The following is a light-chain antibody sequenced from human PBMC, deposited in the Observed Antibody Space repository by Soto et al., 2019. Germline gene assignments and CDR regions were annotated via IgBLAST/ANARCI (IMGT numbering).Light chain of an antibody. CDR1: NSNIGNNE. CDR2: DNN. V-gene: IGLV1-51*01. Sequence: QSVLTQPPSVSAAPGQKVTIFCSGSNSNIGNNEVSWYQQVPGTAPRLLVYDNNKRPSGIPDRFSDSKSDTSATLVITGLQTGDEADYYCGTWDNNLRAGVFGGGTKVTVL. CDR3: GTWDNNLRAGV. J-gene: IGLJ2*01.